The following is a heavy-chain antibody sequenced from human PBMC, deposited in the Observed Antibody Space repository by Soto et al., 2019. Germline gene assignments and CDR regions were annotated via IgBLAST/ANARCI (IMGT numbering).Heavy chain of an antibody. J-gene: IGHJ4*02. CDR1: GYTFTSYA. CDR3: ARGPVAPTAPGNN. V-gene: IGHV1-3*01. CDR2: INAGNGNT. Sequence: QVQLVQSGAEVKKPGASVKVSCKASGYTFTSYAMHWVRQAPGQRLEWMGWINAGNGNTKYSQKFQGRVTITRDTSAGTPYMERSSLDSEETAVYYCARGPVAPTAPGNNWGQETLVTVS.